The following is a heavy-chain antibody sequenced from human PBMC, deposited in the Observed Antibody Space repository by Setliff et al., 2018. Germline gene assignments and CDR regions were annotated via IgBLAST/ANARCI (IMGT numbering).Heavy chain of an antibody. CDR2: MNPNSGNT. J-gene: IGHJ6*01. D-gene: IGHD3-3*01. CDR1: GYTFTSYD. Sequence: ASVKVSCKASGYTFTSYDINWVRQATGQGLEWMGWMNPNSGNTGYAQKFQGRVTMTRNTSISTAYMELSSLRSEDTAVYYCARGRERDYNFWSGYYTYYYYGMDVWG. V-gene: IGHV1-8*02. CDR3: ARGRERDYNFWSGYYTYYYYGMDV.